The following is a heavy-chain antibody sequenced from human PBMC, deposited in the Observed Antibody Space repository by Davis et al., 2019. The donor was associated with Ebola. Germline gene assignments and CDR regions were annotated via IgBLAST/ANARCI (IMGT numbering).Heavy chain of an antibody. Sequence: HSQTLSLTCAISGDSVSGNNGAWNWIRQSPSRGLEWLGRTYYYRSKWYIDYAEFVRGRIIINPDTSKNQLSLQVNSVTPEDTAVYYCVRGWGRIGMGVWGQGTTVTVSS. CDR2: TYYYRSKWYI. J-gene: IGHJ6*02. D-gene: IGHD1-26*01. CDR3: VRGWGRIGMGV. V-gene: IGHV6-1*01. CDR1: GDSVSGNNGA.